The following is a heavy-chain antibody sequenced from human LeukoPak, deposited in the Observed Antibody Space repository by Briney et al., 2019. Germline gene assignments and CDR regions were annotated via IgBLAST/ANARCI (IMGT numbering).Heavy chain of an antibody. V-gene: IGHV3-21*01. CDR1: GFTFSSYS. CDR3: ARKRGYSYGPPDY. D-gene: IGHD5-18*01. Sequence: GGSLRLSCAASGFTFSSYSMNWVRQAPGKGLEWVSSISSSSSYIYYADSVKGRFTISRDNAKNSLYLQMSSLRAEDTAVYYCARKRGYSYGPPDYWGQGTLVTVSS. J-gene: IGHJ4*02. CDR2: ISSSSSYI.